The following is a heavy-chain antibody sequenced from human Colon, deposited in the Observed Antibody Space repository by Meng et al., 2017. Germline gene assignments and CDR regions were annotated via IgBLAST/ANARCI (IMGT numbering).Heavy chain of an antibody. J-gene: IGHJ5*02. Sequence: QVQLQQWGAGLLKPSGTLSLTCAVVGGSFSGYYWGWIRQPPGKGLEWIGEINHSGSTNYNPSLKSRVTISVDTSKNQFSLKLSSVTAADTAVYYCARERLSSGWYGGRWFDPWGQGTLVTVSS. CDR1: GGSFSGYY. CDR3: ARERLSSGWYGGRWFDP. V-gene: IGHV4-34*01. D-gene: IGHD6-19*01. CDR2: INHSGST.